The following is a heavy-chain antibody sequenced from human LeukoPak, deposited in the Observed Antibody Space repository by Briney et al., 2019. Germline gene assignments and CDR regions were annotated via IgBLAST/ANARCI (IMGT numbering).Heavy chain of an antibody. CDR3: ARDSLRPFDY. CDR2: ISSSGSTI. V-gene: IGHV3-48*03. D-gene: IGHD3-16*01. CDR1: GFTFSSYA. J-gene: IGHJ4*02. Sequence: GGSLRLSCAASGFTFSSYAMNWVRQAPGKGLEWVSYISSSGSTIKYRDSVKGRFTISRDNAKDSLYLQMNSLRAEDTAVYYCARDSLRPFDYWGQGTLVTVSS.